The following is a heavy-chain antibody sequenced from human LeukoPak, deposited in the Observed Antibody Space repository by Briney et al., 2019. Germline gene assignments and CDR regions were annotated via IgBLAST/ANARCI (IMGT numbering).Heavy chain of an antibody. Sequence: PGGSLRLSCAASGFTVTSNYMSWVRQAPGKGLEWVSVIYSGGSTYYAGSVKGRFTISRDNSNNTLYLQMNSLRAEDTAVYYCARDSSDDGMDVWGQGTTVTVSS. V-gene: IGHV3-53*01. CDR1: GFTVTSNY. D-gene: IGHD3-10*01. CDR2: IYSGGST. J-gene: IGHJ6*02. CDR3: ARDSSDDGMDV.